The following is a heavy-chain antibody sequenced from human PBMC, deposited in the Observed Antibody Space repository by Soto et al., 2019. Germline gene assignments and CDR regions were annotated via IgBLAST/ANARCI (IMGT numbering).Heavy chain of an antibody. CDR1: GYTFTSYA. CDR2: INAGNGNT. D-gene: IGHD3-3*01. J-gene: IGHJ4*02. Sequence: ASVKVSCKASGYTFTSYAMHWVRQAPGQRLEWMGWINAGNGNTKYSQKFQGRVTITRDTSASTAYMELSSLRSEDTAVYYCARVPRTIFGVVAFDYWGQGTLVTVSS. V-gene: IGHV1-3*01. CDR3: ARVPRTIFGVVAFDY.